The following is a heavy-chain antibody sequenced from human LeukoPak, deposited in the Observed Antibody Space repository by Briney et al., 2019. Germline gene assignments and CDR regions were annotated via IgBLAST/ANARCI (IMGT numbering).Heavy chain of an antibody. J-gene: IGHJ1*01. CDR2: IVPILGIA. CDR1: GGTFSSYT. V-gene: IGHV1-69*02. Sequence: ASVKVSCKASGGTFSSYTISWVRQAPGQGLEWMGRIVPILGIANYAQKFQGRVTITADKSTSTAYMELGSLRSEDTAVYYCARDIAARKVAYMDFQHWGQGTLVTVSS. CDR3: ARDIAARKVAYMDFQH. D-gene: IGHD6-6*01.